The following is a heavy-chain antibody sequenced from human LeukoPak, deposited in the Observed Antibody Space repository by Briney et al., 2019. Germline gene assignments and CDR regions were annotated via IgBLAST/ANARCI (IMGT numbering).Heavy chain of an antibody. CDR1: GGSITSNSYY. D-gene: IGHD2-21*02. CDR2: IYYSGST. CDR3: ARMRTRVVTLFDY. J-gene: IGHJ4*02. Sequence: SETLSLTCTVSGGSITSNSYYWGWIRQPPGKGLEWIGSIYYSGSTSYHPSLKRPVTISVATSKNQFSLKLSSVTAAAPAVYYCARMRTRVVTLFDYWGQGTLVTVSS. V-gene: IGHV4-39*01.